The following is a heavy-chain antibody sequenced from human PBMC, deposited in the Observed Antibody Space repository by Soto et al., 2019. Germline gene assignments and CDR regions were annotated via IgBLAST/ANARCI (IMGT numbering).Heavy chain of an antibody. D-gene: IGHD6-13*01. CDR1: GRTFSSYA. J-gene: IGHJ4*02. V-gene: IGHV1-69*01. Sequence: SVKVSCKASGRTFSSYAICWVRQAPGQGLEWMGGIIPIFGTANYAQNFQVRVTITADESTSTAYMELSSLRSEDTAVYYCARAHEGGYSSSWYFDYWGQETLGTVSS. CDR3: ARAHEGGYSSSWYFDY. CDR2: IIPIFGTA.